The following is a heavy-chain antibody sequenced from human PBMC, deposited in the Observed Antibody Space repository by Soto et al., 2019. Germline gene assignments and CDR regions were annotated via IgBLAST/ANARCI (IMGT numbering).Heavy chain of an antibody. V-gene: IGHV3-49*03. J-gene: IGHJ5*02. CDR3: TRDYGPFTVVPAAHGGWFDP. Sequence: GGSLRLSCTASGFTFGDYAMSWFRQAPGKGLEWVGFIRSKAYGGTTEYAASVKGRFTISRDDSKSIAYLQMNSLKTEDTAVYYCTRDYGPFTVVPAAHGGWFDPWGQGTLVTLSS. CDR2: IRSKAYGGTT. CDR1: GFTFGDYA. D-gene: IGHD2-2*01.